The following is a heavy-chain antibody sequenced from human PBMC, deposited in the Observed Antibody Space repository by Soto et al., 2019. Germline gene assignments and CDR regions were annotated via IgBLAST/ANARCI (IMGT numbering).Heavy chain of an antibody. Sequence: GGSLRLSCAASGFTFSSYGMHWVRQAPGKGLEWVAVISYDGSNKYYADSVKGRFTISRDNSKNTLYLQMNSLRAEDTAVYYCAKGVYCSSTSCLSGYYYYGMDVWGQGTTVTVSS. V-gene: IGHV3-30*18. D-gene: IGHD2-2*01. CDR1: GFTFSSYG. CDR3: AKGVYCSSTSCLSGYYYYGMDV. J-gene: IGHJ6*02. CDR2: ISYDGSNK.